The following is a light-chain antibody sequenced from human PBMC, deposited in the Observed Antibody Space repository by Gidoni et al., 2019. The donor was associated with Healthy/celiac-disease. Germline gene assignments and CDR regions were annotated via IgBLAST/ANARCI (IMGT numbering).Light chain of an antibody. V-gene: IGKV1-39*01. J-gene: IGKJ1*01. Sequence: DIQTSQSPSSLSASVGDRVTITCRASQSISSYLNWYQQKPGKAPELLIYAASSLQSGVPSRFSGSGSGTDFTLTISSLQPEDFATYYCQQNYSTPPTFGQXTKVEIK. CDR3: QQNYSTPPT. CDR1: QSISSY. CDR2: AAS.